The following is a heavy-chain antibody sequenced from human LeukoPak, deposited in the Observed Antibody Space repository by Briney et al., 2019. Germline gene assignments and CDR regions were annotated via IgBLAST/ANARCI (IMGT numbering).Heavy chain of an antibody. V-gene: IGHV1-2*02. CDR1: GYSFTAFY. D-gene: IGHD3-10*01. Sequence: SSVKVSCKASGYSFTAFYIHWVRQAPGQGLEWMGWIHPRSGETNYAYRFRGRVTMTRDTSISTAYMDLGSLGSDDTAVYYCARDGEYGTGSYYRGCFDYWGQGTLVTVSS. CDR3: ARDGEYGTGSYYRGCFDY. J-gene: IGHJ4*02. CDR2: IHPRSGET.